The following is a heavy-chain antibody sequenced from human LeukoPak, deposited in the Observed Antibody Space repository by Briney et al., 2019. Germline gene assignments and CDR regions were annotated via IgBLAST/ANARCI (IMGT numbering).Heavy chain of an antibody. Sequence: GASVKVSYKASGYTFTSYGISWVRQAPGQGLKWMGWISAYNGNTNYAQKLQGRVTMTTDTSTSTAYMELRSLGSDDTAVYYWARSRMVRGVTGSWFDYWGQGTLVTVSS. J-gene: IGHJ4*02. CDR2: ISAYNGNT. V-gene: IGHV1-18*01. CDR1: GYTFTSYG. D-gene: IGHD3-10*01. CDR3: ARSRMVRGVTGSWFDY.